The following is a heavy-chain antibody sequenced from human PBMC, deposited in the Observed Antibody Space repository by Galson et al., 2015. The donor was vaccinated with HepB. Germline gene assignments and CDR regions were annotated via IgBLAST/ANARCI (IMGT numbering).Heavy chain of an antibody. Sequence: LSLTCTVSGGSISSSSDYWGWIRQPPGKGLEWIGSIYYSGSTYYNPSLKSRVTISVDTSKNQFSLKLSSVTAADTAVYYCARSVDYDINAFDIWGQGTMVTVSS. CDR3: ARSVDYDINAFDI. J-gene: IGHJ3*02. V-gene: IGHV4-39*01. D-gene: IGHD3-22*01. CDR2: IYYSGST. CDR1: GGSISSSSDY.